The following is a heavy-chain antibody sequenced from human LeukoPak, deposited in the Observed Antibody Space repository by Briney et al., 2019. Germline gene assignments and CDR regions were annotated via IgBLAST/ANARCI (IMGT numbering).Heavy chain of an antibody. CDR1: GFTFSSYW. D-gene: IGHD4-17*01. J-gene: IGHJ4*02. Sequence: GGSLRLSCAASGFTFSSYWMQWVRQAPGKGLEWVAVISSDGNNKYYADSVKGRFTISRDNSKNTLFLQMNSLRAEDTAVYYCARDIGGLDGDGLDYWGQGTLVTVSS. CDR2: ISSDGNNK. V-gene: IGHV3-30*19. CDR3: ARDIGGLDGDGLDY.